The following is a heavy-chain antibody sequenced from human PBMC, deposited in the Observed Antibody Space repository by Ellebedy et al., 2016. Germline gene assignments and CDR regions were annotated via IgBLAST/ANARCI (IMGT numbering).Heavy chain of an antibody. CDR3: ARAPNYYDTSGGAWFDP. CDR2: INHSGST. V-gene: IGHV4-34*01. D-gene: IGHD3-22*01. Sequence: SETLSLXCAVYGGSFSGYYWSWIRQPPGKGLEWIGEINHSGSTNYNPSLKSRVTILVDTSKKQFSLKLSSVTAADTAVYYCARAPNYYDTSGGAWFDPWGQGTLVTVSS. J-gene: IGHJ5*02. CDR1: GGSFSGYY.